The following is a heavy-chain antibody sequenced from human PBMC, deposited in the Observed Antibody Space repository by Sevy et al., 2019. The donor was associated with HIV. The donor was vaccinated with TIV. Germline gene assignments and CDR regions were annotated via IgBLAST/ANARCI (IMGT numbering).Heavy chain of an antibody. CDR1: GFTFSSYA. V-gene: IGHV3-23*01. CDR2: ISSSGRST. Sequence: GGSLRLSCAASGFTFSSYAMNCVRQAPGKGLEWVSSISSSGRSTYYADSVEGRFTISRDNSENTLYLQMNSLRADDTAVYYCAKGYCSGGSCPRDYYYYGMDVWGQGTTVTVSS. J-gene: IGHJ6*02. CDR3: AKGYCSGGSCPRDYYYYGMDV. D-gene: IGHD2-15*01.